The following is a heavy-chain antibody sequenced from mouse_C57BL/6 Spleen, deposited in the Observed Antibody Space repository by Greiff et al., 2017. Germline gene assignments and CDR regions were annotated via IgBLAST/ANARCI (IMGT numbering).Heavy chain of an antibody. CDR1: GYSITSGYY. D-gene: IGHD3-2*02. V-gene: IGHV3-6*01. CDR3: ASEDSSGYIAY. CDR2: ISYDGSN. J-gene: IGHJ3*01. Sequence: DVKLQESGPGLVKPSQSLSLTCSVTGYSITSGYYWNWNRQFPGNKLEWMGYISYDGSNNYNPSLKNRISITRDTSKNQFFLKLNSVTTEDTATYYGASEDSSGYIAYWGQGTLVTVSA.